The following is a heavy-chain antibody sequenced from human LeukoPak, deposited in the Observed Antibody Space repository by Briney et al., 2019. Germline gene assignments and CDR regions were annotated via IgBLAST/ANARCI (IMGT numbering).Heavy chain of an antibody. J-gene: IGHJ4*02. CDR3: AREIPESYYFDY. Sequence: SVKVSCKASGGTFSSYAISWVRQAPGQGLEWMERIIPILGIANYAQKFQGRVTITADKSTSTAYMELSSLRSEDTAVYYCAREIPESYYFDYWGQGTLVTVSS. CDR1: GGTFSSYA. D-gene: IGHD1-14*01. V-gene: IGHV1-69*04. CDR2: IIPILGIA.